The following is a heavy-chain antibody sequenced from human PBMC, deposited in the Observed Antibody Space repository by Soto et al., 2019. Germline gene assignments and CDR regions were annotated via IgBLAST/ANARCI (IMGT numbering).Heavy chain of an antibody. Sequence: GGSLRHSCAASGFTFSSYAMSWVRQAPGKGLEWVSAISGSGGSTYYADSVKGRFTISRDNSKNTLYLQMNSLRAEDTAVYYCAKDPAVTTTYYMDVWGKGTTVTVSS. D-gene: IGHD4-4*01. CDR1: GFTFSSYA. CDR3: AKDPAVTTTYYMDV. J-gene: IGHJ6*03. V-gene: IGHV3-23*01. CDR2: ISGSGGST.